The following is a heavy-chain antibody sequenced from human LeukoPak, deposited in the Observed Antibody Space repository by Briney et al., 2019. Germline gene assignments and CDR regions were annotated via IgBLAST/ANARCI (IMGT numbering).Heavy chain of an antibody. J-gene: IGHJ4*02. Sequence: VASVKVSCKASGYTFTSYGISWVRQAPGQGLEWMGWISAYNGNTNYAQKLQGRVTMTTDTSTSTAYMELRSLRSDDTAVYYCARDFDSPRYYYDILTGYPFDYWGQGTLVTVSS. CDR1: GYTFTSYG. D-gene: IGHD3-9*01. V-gene: IGHV1-18*01. CDR2: ISAYNGNT. CDR3: ARDFDSPRYYYDILTGYPFDY.